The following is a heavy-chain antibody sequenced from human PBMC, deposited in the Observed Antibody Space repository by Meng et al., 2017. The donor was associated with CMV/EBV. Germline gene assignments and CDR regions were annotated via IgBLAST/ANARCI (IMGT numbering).Heavy chain of an antibody. CDR3: AREMPIAAAGCFDY. Sequence: VQLQESGPGLVKPSETLSLTCTVSGGSISSYYWSWIRQPAGKGLEWIGRIYTSGSTNYNPSLKSRVTMSVDTSKNQFSLKLSFVTAADTAVYYCAREMPIAAAGCFDYWGQGTLVTVSS. V-gene: IGHV4-4*07. J-gene: IGHJ4*02. CDR2: IYTSGST. D-gene: IGHD6-13*01. CDR1: GGSISSYY.